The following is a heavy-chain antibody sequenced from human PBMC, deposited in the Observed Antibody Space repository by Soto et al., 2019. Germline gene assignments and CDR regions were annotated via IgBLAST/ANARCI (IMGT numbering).Heavy chain of an antibody. CDR2: ISYDGSIQ. J-gene: IGHJ4*02. V-gene: IGHV3-30*18. Sequence: QVQLVESGGGVVQPGRSLRLSCAACGFTFSSYGMHWVRQAPGEGLEWVVVISYDGSIQYYTDSAKGRFTISRDNSKSTLYLQMNSLRAEDTAVYYCAKEIRAYSSSWSFDYWGQGTLVTVSS. CDR3: AKEIRAYSSSWSFDY. D-gene: IGHD6-13*01. CDR1: GFTFSSYG.